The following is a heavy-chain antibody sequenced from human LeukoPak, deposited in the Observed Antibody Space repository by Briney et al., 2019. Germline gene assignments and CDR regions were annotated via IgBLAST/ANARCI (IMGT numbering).Heavy chain of an antibody. J-gene: IGHJ4*02. CDR3: AKDLVSGSEGYYFDY. D-gene: IGHD3-10*01. V-gene: IGHV3-23*03. CDR1: GFNFKSYS. Sequence: QSGGSLRLSCAASGFNFKSYSMNWVRQAPGKGLVWVSFISSTSSDLLYADSVKGRFTISRDNSKNTLYLQMNSLRAEDTAVYYCAKDLVSGSEGYYFDYWGQGTLVTVSS. CDR2: ISSTSSDL.